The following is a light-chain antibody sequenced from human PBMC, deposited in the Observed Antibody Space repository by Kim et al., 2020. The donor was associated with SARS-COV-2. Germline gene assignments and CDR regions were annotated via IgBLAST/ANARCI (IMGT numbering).Light chain of an antibody. Sequence: ELVLTQSPGTLSLSPGEGATLSCRASQSVNGRFLAWYQQKPGQAPRLLIYGASTRATGIPDRFSGSGSGTDFTLTIGRLEPEDFAMYYCQQYDSSVWTFGQGTKVDIK. CDR1: QSVNGRF. J-gene: IGKJ1*01. CDR3: QQYDSSVWT. CDR2: GAS. V-gene: IGKV3-20*01.